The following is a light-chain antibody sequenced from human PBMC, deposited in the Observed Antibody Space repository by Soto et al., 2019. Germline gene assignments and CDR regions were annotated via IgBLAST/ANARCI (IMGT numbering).Light chain of an antibody. Sequence: EIVLTQSPASLSLSPGERATLSCRASQNVGSSLAWYQQKPGQAPRFLMYDASNRATGIPARFSGSGSGTDFTLTISSLEPEDFAVYFCQQRSNWRTFGQGTKVDIK. CDR3: QQRSNWRT. CDR1: QNVGSS. J-gene: IGKJ1*01. CDR2: DAS. V-gene: IGKV3-11*01.